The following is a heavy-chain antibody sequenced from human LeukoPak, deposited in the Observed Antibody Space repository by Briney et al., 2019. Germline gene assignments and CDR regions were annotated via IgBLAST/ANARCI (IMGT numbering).Heavy chain of an antibody. V-gene: IGHV4-34*01. CDR1: GGSFSGYY. CDR2: INHSGST. Sequence: PSETLSLTCAVYGGSFSGYYWSWIRQPPGKGLELNGEINHSGSTNYNPSLKSRVTISVDTSKNQFSLKLSSVTAADTAVYYCASVYGDYGSPASPIDYWGQGTLVTVSS. CDR3: ASVYGDYGSPASPIDY. J-gene: IGHJ4*02. D-gene: IGHD4-17*01.